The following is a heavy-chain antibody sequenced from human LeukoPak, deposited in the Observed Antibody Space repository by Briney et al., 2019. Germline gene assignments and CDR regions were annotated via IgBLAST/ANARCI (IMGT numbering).Heavy chain of an antibody. V-gene: IGHV3-66*01. CDR3: AREKRSGSGRAGAFDI. J-gene: IGHJ3*02. D-gene: IGHD3-10*01. CDR2: IYSGGRI. CDR1: GFTVSSNY. Sequence: GSLRLSCAASGFTVSSNYMNWVRQAPGKGLEWVSVIYSGGRIYYADSVKDRFIISRDNSKSTLYLQMNSLRAEDTAVYYCAREKRSGSGRAGAFDIWGQGTMVTVSS.